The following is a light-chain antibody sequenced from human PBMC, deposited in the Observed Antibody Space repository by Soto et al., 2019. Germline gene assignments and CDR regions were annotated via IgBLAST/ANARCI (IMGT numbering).Light chain of an antibody. CDR3: QQYYSTPYT. J-gene: IGKJ2*01. Sequence: DIVMTQSPDSLAASLGERATINCKSSQSVLYSSNNKNYLAWYQQKPGQPPKLLIYCASTRESGVPDRFSGSGSGTDFTLTISSLQAEDVAVYYCQQYYSTPYTFGQGTKLEIK. CDR1: QSVLYSSNNKNY. CDR2: CAS. V-gene: IGKV4-1*01.